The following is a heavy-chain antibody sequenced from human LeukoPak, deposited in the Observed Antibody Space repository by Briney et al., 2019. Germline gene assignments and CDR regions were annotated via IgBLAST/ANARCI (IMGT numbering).Heavy chain of an antibody. CDR2: ISTNGGST. CDR3: VKGRWLQFSPYYFDY. V-gene: IGHV3-64D*09. J-gene: IGHJ4*02. Sequence: GGSLRLSCSASGFTFSSFAMHWVRQAPGKGLEYVSAISTNGGSTYYADSVKARFTISRDNSRNTLYLQMSSLRAEDTAAYYCVKGRWLQFSPYYFDYWGQGTLVTVSS. CDR1: GFTFSSFA. D-gene: IGHD5-24*01.